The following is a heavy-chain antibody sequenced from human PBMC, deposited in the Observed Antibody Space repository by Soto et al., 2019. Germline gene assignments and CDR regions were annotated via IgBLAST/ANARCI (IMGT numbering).Heavy chain of an antibody. Sequence: PSETLSLTCTVSRGSLISYCWSWVRQPPGKGLEWIGYISDSGSASYNPSLKSRITMSIDTSNNQFSLQLTSVTAADTAVYYCARDQVGFDYWGQGTLVTVSS. CDR1: RGSLISYC. CDR2: ISDSGSA. V-gene: IGHV4-59*01. CDR3: ARDQVGFDY. J-gene: IGHJ4*02.